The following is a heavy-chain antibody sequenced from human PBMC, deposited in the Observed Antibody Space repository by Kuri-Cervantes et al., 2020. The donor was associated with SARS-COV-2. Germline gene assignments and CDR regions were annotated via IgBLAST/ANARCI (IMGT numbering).Heavy chain of an antibody. D-gene: IGHD4-23*01. V-gene: IGHV3-23*01. Sequence: GGSLRLSCAASGFTFSAYAMSWVRQAPGRGLEWVSGISDSGINTYYPDSVRGRFTISRDDSKNMLYLQMHSLRVKDTDVYYCAKARPSGGYWGQGTLVTVSS. CDR1: GFTFSAYA. CDR2: ISDSGINT. CDR3: AKARPSGGY. J-gene: IGHJ4*02.